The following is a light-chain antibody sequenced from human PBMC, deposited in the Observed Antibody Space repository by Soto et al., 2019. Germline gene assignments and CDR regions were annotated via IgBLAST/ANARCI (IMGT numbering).Light chain of an antibody. V-gene: IGLV2-14*01. Sequence: QSALTQPASVSGSPGQSITISCTRTSSDVGGYNYVSWYQQHPGKAPKLMIYDVSNRPSGVSDRFSGAKSGNTASLTISGLQAEDEAGYYCSSYTSSSTLDVFGTGTTVTVL. J-gene: IGLJ1*01. CDR3: SSYTSSSTLDV. CDR1: SSDVGGYNY. CDR2: DVS.